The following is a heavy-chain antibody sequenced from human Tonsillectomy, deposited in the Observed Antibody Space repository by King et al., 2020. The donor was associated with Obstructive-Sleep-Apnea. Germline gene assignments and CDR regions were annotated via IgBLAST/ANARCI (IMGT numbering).Heavy chain of an antibody. Sequence: VQLVESGGDLVQPGGSLRLSCAASGFTFSSYAMSWVRQAPGKGLEWGSALGGSGISTYYADSVKGRFTISRDNSRNTLYLQMNSLRAEDTALYYCAKDRPDFLTGYTDAFDIWGLGTMVTVSS. V-gene: IGHV3-23*04. CDR1: GFTFSSYA. CDR2: LGGSGIST. CDR3: AKDRPDFLTGYTDAFDI. J-gene: IGHJ3*02. D-gene: IGHD3-9*01.